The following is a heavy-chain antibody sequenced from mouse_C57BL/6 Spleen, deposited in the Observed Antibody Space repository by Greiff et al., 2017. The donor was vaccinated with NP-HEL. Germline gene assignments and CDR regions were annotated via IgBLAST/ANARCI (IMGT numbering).Heavy chain of an antibody. D-gene: IGHD2-2*01. Sequence: VQLQQSGPELVKPGASVKISCKASGYTFTDYYMNWVKQSHGKSLEWIGDINPNNGGTSYNQKFKGKATLTVDKSSSTAYMELRSLTSEDSAVYYCARSYGYDEGGYAMDYWGQGTSVTVSS. CDR3: ARSYGYDEGGYAMDY. J-gene: IGHJ4*01. CDR1: GYTFTDYY. CDR2: INPNNGGT. V-gene: IGHV1-26*01.